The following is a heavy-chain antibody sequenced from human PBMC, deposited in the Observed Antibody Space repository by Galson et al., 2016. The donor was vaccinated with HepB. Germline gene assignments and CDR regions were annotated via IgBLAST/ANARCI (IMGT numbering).Heavy chain of an antibody. D-gene: IGHD3-10*01. CDR2: ISGSGGST. CDR3: AKFASGTYYLDSLDY. J-gene: IGHJ4*02. CDR1: GFTFRSYA. Sequence: SLRLSCAASGFTFRSYAMTWVRQAPGKGLEWVSTISGSGGSTYHADSVKGRFTISRDNSKNTVYLQMNSLRAEDTAVYYCAKFASGTYYLDSLDYRGQGTLVTVSS. V-gene: IGHV3-23*01.